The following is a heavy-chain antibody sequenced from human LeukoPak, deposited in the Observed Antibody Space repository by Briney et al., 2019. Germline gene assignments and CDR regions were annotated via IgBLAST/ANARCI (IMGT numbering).Heavy chain of an antibody. V-gene: IGHV4-59*01. D-gene: IGHD3-16*01. Sequence: SETLSLTCTVSGGSIRSYYWSWIRQPPRKGLEWIGYIYYSGSTNYNPSLKNRVTISVDTSKNQFSRKLSSVTAADTAVYYCVMGGGGHTAYDYWGQGTLVTVSS. CDR2: IYYSGST. CDR1: GGSIRSYY. J-gene: IGHJ4*02. CDR3: VMGGGGHTAYDY.